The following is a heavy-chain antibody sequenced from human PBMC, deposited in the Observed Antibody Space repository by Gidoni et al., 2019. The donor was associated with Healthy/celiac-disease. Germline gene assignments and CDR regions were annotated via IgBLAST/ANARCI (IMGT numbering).Heavy chain of an antibody. V-gene: IGHV3-23*01. J-gene: IGHJ4*02. CDR1: GFTFSSYA. D-gene: IGHD1-1*01. Sequence: EVQLLESGGGLVPPGGSLRLSCAASGFTFSSYAMSWVRQAPGKGLEWVSAISGSGGSTYYADSVKGRFTISRDNSKNTLYLQMNSLRAEDTAVYYCAKRSASTTGHFDYWGQGTLVTVSS. CDR2: ISGSGGST. CDR3: AKRSASTTGHFDY.